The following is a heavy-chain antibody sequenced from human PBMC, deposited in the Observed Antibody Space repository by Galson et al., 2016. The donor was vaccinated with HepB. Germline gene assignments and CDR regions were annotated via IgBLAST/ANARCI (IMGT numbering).Heavy chain of an antibody. CDR2: IYHSGST. J-gene: IGHJ4*02. V-gene: IGHV4-4*02. Sequence: SETLSLTCAVSGDSISSNNWWTWVRQTPGKGLEWIGEIYHSGSTNSNPSLKSRVTISMDKSKNWFSLRLNSVTAADTALYYCARVRGGCSSTSCYIDSWGQGTLVIVSA. D-gene: IGHD2-2*01. CDR3: ARVRGGCSSTSCYIDS. CDR1: GDSISSNNW.